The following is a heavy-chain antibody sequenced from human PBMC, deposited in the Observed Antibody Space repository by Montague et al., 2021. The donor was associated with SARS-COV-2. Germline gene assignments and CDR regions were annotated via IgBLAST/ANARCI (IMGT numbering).Heavy chain of an antibody. CDR2: IKLDGSEE. CDR1: GFIFGDYW. CDR3: ARATLYMDV. Sequence: SLRLSCPASGFIFGDYWMSWLRQAPGKGLEWVANIKLDGSEEYSVDSVKGRFTVSRDNAKNSLYLQMNSLRAEDTAVYYCARATLYMDVWGKGTTVTVSS. V-gene: IGHV3-7*01. J-gene: IGHJ6*03.